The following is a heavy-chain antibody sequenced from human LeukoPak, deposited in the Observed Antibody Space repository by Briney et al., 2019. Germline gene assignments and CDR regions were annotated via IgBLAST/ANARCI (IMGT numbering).Heavy chain of an antibody. CDR2: IYSGGST. Sequence: GGSLRLSCAASGFTVSSNYMSWVRQAPGKGLEWVSVIYSGGSTYYADSVKGRFTISRDNSKNTLYLQMNSLRAEDTAVYYCARDRTTMIRGIYPGDCWGQGTLVTVSS. CDR3: ARDRTTMIRGIYPGDC. CDR1: GFTVSSNY. D-gene: IGHD3-10*01. V-gene: IGHV3-53*01. J-gene: IGHJ4*02.